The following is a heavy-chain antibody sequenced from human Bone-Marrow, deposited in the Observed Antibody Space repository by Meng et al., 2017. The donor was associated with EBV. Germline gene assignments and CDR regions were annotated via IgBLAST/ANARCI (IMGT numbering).Heavy chain of an antibody. CDR1: GYTFSNYS. V-gene: IGHV1-3*05. J-gene: IGHJ5*02. D-gene: IGHD3-22*01. Sequence: VQREAAGAGEKKAGAAMEVSWKASGYTFSNYSIHWGHQAPGQREGWMGRINICNGDTKDSQKLEGRVTITSETSGSTYLMELRSLRSENTAFYYCARDSSGDSRNFDPWGQGTLVTVSS. CDR2: INICNGDT. CDR3: ARDSSGDSRNFDP.